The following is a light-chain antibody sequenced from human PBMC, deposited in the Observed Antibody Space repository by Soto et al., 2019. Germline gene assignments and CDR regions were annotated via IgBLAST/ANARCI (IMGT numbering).Light chain of an antibody. CDR1: QDISNY. CDR3: QQYDNLRPPYT. CDR2: DAS. V-gene: IGKV1-33*01. Sequence: PSSLSASVGDRVTITCQASQDISNYLNWYQQKPGKAPKLLIYDASNLETGVPSRFSGSGSGTDFNFTISSLQPEDIATYYCQQYDNLRPPYTLGQRT. J-gene: IGKJ2*01.